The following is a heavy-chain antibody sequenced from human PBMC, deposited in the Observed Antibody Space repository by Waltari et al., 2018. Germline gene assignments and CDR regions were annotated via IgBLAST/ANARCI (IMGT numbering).Heavy chain of an antibody. CDR2: ISYDGSNK. CDR1: GFTFTSHP. V-gene: IGHV3-30-3*01. CDR3: TRRVEVIFDS. Sequence: QVQLLESGGGVVQPGRSLRLSCAASGFTFTSHPMHWVRQATGKGLEWVAFISYDGSNKLYADSVKGRFTISRDNAKNTLYLQMNSLRVEDTAMYYCTRRVEVIFDSWGQGTLVTVSS. J-gene: IGHJ4*02. D-gene: IGHD3-22*01.